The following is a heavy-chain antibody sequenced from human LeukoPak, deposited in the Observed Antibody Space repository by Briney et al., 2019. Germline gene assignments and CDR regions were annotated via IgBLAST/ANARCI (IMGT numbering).Heavy chain of an antibody. J-gene: IGHJ4*02. CDR1: GFTFSSFW. V-gene: IGHV3-7*01. CDR2: INQDGSEK. CDR3: ARDTALWFGELLTDY. D-gene: IGHD3-10*01. Sequence: GGSLRLSCEVSGFTFSSFWMNWVRQAPGKGLEWLANINQDGSEKYYVDSVKGRFTISRDNAKNSLYLQMNSLRAEDTAVYYCARDTALWFGELLTDYWGQGTLVTVSS.